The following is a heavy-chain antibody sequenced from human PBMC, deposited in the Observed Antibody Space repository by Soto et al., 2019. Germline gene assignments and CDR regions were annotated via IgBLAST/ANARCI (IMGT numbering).Heavy chain of an antibody. CDR3: ARGPPLPTGGLDY. D-gene: IGHD1-1*01. Sequence: QVQLVQSGAEVKRPGASVTVSCKASGFTFITYGINWVRQAPGQGLEWMGWISPYNGNTNYAQKFQGRVTRTTDTAKSTAYMEPRSLTSDDTAVYYCARGPPLPTGGLDYWGQGTLVTVSS. V-gene: IGHV1-18*01. CDR1: GFTFITYG. J-gene: IGHJ4*02. CDR2: ISPYNGNT.